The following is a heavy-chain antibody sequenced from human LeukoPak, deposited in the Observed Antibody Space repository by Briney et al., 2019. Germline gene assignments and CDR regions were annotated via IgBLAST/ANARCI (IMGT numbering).Heavy chain of an antibody. CDR3: ARDLNYYDNGYFDY. J-gene: IGHJ4*02. V-gene: IGHV1-69*13. CDR1: GGTFSSYA. D-gene: IGHD3-22*01. CDR2: IIPIFGTA. Sequence: SVKVSCKVSGGTFSSYAISWVRRAPGQGLEWMGGIIPIFGTANYAQKFQGRVTITADESTSTAYMELSSLRSEDTAVYYCARDLNYYDNGYFDYWGQGTLVTVSS.